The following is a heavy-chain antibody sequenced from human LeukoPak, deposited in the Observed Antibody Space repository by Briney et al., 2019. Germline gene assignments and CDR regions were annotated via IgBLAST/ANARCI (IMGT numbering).Heavy chain of an antibody. J-gene: IGHJ4*02. D-gene: IGHD3-22*01. CDR2: IIVSGAT. V-gene: IGHV3-23*01. CDR1: GFTFSSFS. Sequence: GGSLRLSCAASGFTFSSFSMTWVRQAPGKGLEWVSSIIVSGATYYADSVKGRFTISRDSFRGMLFLQMDSLRVDDTAVYYCARVGFDSSGYSGNDYWGQGTLVTVSS. CDR3: ARVGFDSSGYSGNDY.